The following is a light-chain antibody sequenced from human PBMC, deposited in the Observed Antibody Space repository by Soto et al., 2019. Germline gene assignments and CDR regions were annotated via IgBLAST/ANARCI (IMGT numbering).Light chain of an antibody. CDR1: QGISSY. V-gene: IGKV1-8*01. CDR3: QQYYSYPALT. J-gene: IGKJ4*01. CDR2: AAS. Sequence: AIRMTQSPSSFSASTGDRVTITCRASQGISSYLAWYQQKPGKAPKLLIYAASTLQSGVPSRFSGSGSGTDFTLTISCLQSEDFATYYCQQYYSYPALTFGGGTTVEIK.